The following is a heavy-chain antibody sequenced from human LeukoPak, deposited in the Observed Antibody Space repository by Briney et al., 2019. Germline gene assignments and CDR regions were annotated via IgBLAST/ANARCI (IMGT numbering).Heavy chain of an antibody. CDR3: AASNFYY. V-gene: IGHV3-66*02. CDR2: IYSGGST. D-gene: IGHD6-6*01. Sequence: GGSLRLSCAASGFTVSSNYMSWVRQAPGKGLEWVSVIYSGGSTYYADSVKGRFTISRDNSKNTLYLQINSLRAEDTAVYYGAASNFYYWGQGTLVTVSS. CDR1: GFTVSSNY. J-gene: IGHJ4*02.